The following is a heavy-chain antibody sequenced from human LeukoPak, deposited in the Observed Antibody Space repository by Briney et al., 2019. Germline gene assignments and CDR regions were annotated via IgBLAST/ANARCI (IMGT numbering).Heavy chain of an antibody. CDR2: INSEGSFI. Sequence: PGGSLRLSCAASGFTLSSYWMHWVRQAPGKGLVWVSRINSEGSFINYADSVKGRFTISRDNAKNTLYLQMNSLRAEGTAVYFCARDFSGAIDYWGRGTQVTVSS. V-gene: IGHV3-74*01. D-gene: IGHD3-10*01. CDR3: ARDFSGAIDY. J-gene: IGHJ4*02. CDR1: GFTLSSYW.